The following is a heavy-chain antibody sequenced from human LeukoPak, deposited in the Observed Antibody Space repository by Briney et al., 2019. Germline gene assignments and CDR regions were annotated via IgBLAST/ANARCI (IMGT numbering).Heavy chain of an antibody. J-gene: IGHJ4*02. V-gene: IGHV3-23*01. CDR2: ISGSGGSI. D-gene: IGHD6-13*01. CDR3: ARVGYTNTWYVDY. CDR1: GFTFSSYA. Sequence: PGGSLRLSCSASGFTFSSYAMSWVRPAPGKGLEWVSVISGSGGSIYYADSVKGRFTISRDNAKNTLYLQMTSLRAEDTAVYYCARVGYTNTWYVDYWGQGTLVTVSS.